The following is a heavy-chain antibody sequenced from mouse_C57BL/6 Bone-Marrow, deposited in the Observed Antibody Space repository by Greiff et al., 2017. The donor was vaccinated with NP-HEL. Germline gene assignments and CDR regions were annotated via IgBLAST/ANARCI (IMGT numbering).Heavy chain of an antibody. CDR2: IDPEDGDT. J-gene: IGHJ3*01. Sequence: DVQLQESGAELVRPGASVKLSCTASGFNIKDYYMHWVKQRPEQGLEWIGRIDPEDGDTEYAPKFQGKATMTADTSSNTAYLQLSSLTSEDTAVYYCTTWVTFCELRRAYWGQGTLVTVSA. CDR3: TTWVTFCELRRAY. CDR1: GFNIKDYY. V-gene: IGHV14-1*01. D-gene: IGHD1-1*01.